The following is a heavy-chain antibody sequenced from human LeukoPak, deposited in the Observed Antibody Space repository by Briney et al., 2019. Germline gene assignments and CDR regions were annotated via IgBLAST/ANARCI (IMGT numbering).Heavy chain of an antibody. CDR1: GYTFTGYY. Sequence: GASVKVSCKASGYTFTGYYMHWVRQAPGQGLEWMGGIIPIFGTANYAQKFQGRVTITADKSTSTAYMELSSLRSEDTAVYYCARASGPYCGGDCYTNYYYYYYMDVWGKGTTVTVSS. CDR3: ARASGPYCGGDCYTNYYYYYYMDV. D-gene: IGHD2-21*02. V-gene: IGHV1-69*06. J-gene: IGHJ6*03. CDR2: IIPIFGTA.